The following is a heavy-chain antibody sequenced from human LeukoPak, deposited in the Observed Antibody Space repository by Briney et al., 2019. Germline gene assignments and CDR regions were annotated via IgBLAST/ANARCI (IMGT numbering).Heavy chain of an antibody. J-gene: IGHJ4*02. CDR3: AREGYSYGPLGY. CDR1: GGSISSYY. V-gene: IGHV4-59*01. D-gene: IGHD5-18*01. CDR2: IYYSGST. Sequence: SETLSLTCTVSGGSISSYYWSWIRQPPGKGLEWIGYIYYSGSTNYNPSLKSRVTISVDTSKNQFSLKLGSVTAADTAVYYCAREGYSYGPLGYWGQGTLVTVPS.